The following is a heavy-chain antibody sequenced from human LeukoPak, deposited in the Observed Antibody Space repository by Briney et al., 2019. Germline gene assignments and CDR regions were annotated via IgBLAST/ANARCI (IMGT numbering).Heavy chain of an antibody. CDR2: IKQDGSEK. CDR3: ARCSSTSCYLAY. J-gene: IGHJ4*02. V-gene: IGHV3-7*04. D-gene: IGHD2-2*01. CDR1: GFTFSSYW. Sequence: GGSLRLSCAASGFTFSSYWMSWVRLAPGKGLEWVANIKQDGSEKYYVDSVKGRFTISRDNAKNSLYLQMNSLRAEDTAVHYCARCSSTSCYLAYWGQGTLVTVSS.